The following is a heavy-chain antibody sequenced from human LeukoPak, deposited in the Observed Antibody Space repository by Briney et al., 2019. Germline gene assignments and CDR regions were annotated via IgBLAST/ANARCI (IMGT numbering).Heavy chain of an antibody. Sequence: GGSLRLSCAASGFTFSDYYMSWIRQAPGKGLEWVSYISSSGSTIYYADSVKGRFTISRDNAKNSLYLQMNSLRAEDTAVYYCARADLSIAAAGTHNDYWGQGTLVTVSS. V-gene: IGHV3-11*01. CDR2: ISSSGSTI. CDR3: ARADLSIAAAGTHNDY. J-gene: IGHJ4*02. CDR1: GFTFSDYY. D-gene: IGHD6-13*01.